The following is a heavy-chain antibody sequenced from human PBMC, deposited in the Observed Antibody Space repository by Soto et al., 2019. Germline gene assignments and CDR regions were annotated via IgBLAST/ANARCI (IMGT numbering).Heavy chain of an antibody. Sequence: SVKVSCKASGGTFSSYAISWVRQAPGQGLEWMGGIIPIFGTANYAQKFQGRVTITADESTSTAYMELSSLRSEDTAVYYCARDWEYCSGGSCYGYWGQGTLVTVSS. D-gene: IGHD2-15*01. J-gene: IGHJ4*02. CDR2: IIPIFGTA. CDR3: ARDWEYCSGGSCYGY. V-gene: IGHV1-69*13. CDR1: GGTFSSYA.